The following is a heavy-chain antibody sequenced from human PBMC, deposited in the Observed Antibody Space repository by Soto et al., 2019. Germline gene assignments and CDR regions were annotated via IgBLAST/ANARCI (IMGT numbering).Heavy chain of an antibody. D-gene: IGHD5-18*01. CDR3: AKKVTAMVINYYYYYGMYV. V-gene: IGHV3-30*18. CDR2: ISYDGSTE. CDR1: GFTFSTYG. J-gene: IGHJ6*02. Sequence: QVQLVESGGGVVQPGRSLRLSCAASGFTFSTYGMHWVRQAPGKGLQWVAVISYDGSTEYYADSVRGRFTISRDNSKNTLFLQMNSLRAEDTAVYYCAKKVTAMVINYYYYYGMYVWGQGTTVTVSS.